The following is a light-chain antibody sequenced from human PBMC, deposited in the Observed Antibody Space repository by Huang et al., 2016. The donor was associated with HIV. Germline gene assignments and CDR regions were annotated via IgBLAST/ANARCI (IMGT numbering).Light chain of an antibody. V-gene: IGKV4-1*01. CDR3: QQYFTTPRT. J-gene: IGKJ3*01. CDR1: QSLLSTSNNKNN. Sequence: DIVMTQSPDSLAVSLGERATLNCKSSQSLLSTSNNKNNLAWYQQKPGQAPKLLIYWASTRASGFPDRFSGSGSGPDFSLTISSLQAEDVAVYYCQQYFTTPRTFGPGTKVDIK. CDR2: WAS.